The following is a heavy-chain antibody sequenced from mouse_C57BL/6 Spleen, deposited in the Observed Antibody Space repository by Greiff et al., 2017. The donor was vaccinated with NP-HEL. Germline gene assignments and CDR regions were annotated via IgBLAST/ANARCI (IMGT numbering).Heavy chain of an antibody. Sequence: EVQLQQSGPELVKPGASVKISCKASGYTFTDYYMNWVKQSHGKSLEWIGDINPNNGGTSYNQKFKGKATLTVDKSSSTAYMELRSLTSEDSAVYYCARFITYVDYWGQGTTLTVSS. CDR1: GYTFTDYY. J-gene: IGHJ2*01. CDR3: ARFITYVDY. CDR2: INPNNGGT. D-gene: IGHD1-1*01. V-gene: IGHV1-26*01.